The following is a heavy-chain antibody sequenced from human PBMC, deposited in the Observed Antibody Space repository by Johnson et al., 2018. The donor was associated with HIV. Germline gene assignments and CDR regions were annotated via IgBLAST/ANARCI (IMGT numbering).Heavy chain of an antibody. J-gene: IGHJ3*02. D-gene: IGHD3-10*01. Sequence: QMLLVESGGGVVQPGRSLRLSCAASGFTFSSYAMHWVRQAPGKGLEWVAVISYDGSNKYYADSVKGRFTISRDNSKNTLYLQMNSLRAGDTAVYYCARDTHGEGAFDIWGQGTMVTFSS. CDR1: GFTFSSYA. CDR2: ISYDGSNK. CDR3: ARDTHGEGAFDI. V-gene: IGHV3-30*14.